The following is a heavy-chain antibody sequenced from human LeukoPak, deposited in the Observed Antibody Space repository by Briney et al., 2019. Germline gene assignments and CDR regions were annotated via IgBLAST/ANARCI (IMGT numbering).Heavy chain of an antibody. CDR1: GFTFSSYG. CDR2: ISYDGSNK. Sequence: GGSLRLSCAASGFTFSSYGMHWVRQAPGKGLEWVAVISYDGSNKYYADSVKGRFTFSRDNSKNTLYLQMNSLTVEDTAVYYCARSQSSSLIDYWGQGTLVTVSS. J-gene: IGHJ4*02. CDR3: ARSQSSSLIDY. V-gene: IGHV3-30*03. D-gene: IGHD6-13*01.